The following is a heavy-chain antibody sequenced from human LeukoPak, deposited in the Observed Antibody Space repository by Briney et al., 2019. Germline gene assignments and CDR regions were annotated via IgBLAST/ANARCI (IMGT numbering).Heavy chain of an antibody. CDR1: GGSISSGGYY. J-gene: IGHJ3*02. D-gene: IGHD3-10*01. CDR2: IYYSGST. CDR3: ARATLAYYYGSGSYRVPDAFDI. V-gene: IGHV4-31*03. Sequence: PSQTLSLTCTVSGGSISSGGYYWSWIRQHPGKGLEWIGYIYYSGSTYYNPSLKSRVTISVDTSKNQFSLKLSSVTAADTAVYYCARATLAYYYGSGSYRVPDAFDIWGQGTMVTVSS.